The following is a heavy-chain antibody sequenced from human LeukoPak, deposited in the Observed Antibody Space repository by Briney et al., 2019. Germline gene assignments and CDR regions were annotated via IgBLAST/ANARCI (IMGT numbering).Heavy chain of an antibody. J-gene: IGHJ5*02. CDR2: INPNSGGT. D-gene: IGHD6-19*01. CDR3: ATMSSGWQNWFDP. Sequence: GASVKVSXKASGYTFTGYYMHRVRQAPGQGLEWMGWINPNSGGTNYAQKFQGRVTMTRDTSISTAYMELSRLRSDDTAVYYCATMSSGWQNWFDPWGQGTLVTVSS. CDR1: GYTFTGYY. V-gene: IGHV1-2*02.